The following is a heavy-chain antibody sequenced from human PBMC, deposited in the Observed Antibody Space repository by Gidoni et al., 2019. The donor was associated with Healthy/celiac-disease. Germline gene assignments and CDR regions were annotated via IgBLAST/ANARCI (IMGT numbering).Heavy chain of an antibody. V-gene: IGHV4-39*01. D-gene: IGHD5-12*01. CDR3: ARPRGSHALDAFDI. CDR2: IYYSGST. CDR1: GGSISSSSYY. J-gene: IGHJ3*02. Sequence: QLQLQESGPGLVKPSETLSLTCTVSGGSISSSSYYWGWIRQPPGKGLEWIGSIYYSGSTYYNPSLKSRVTISVDTSKNQFSLKLSSVTAADTAVYYCARPRGSHALDAFDIWGQGTMVTVSS.